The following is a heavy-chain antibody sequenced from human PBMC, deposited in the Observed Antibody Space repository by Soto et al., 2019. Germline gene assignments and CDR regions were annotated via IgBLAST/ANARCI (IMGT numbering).Heavy chain of an antibody. J-gene: IGHJ5*02. Sequence: QVQLVQSGAEVKKPGASVKVSCKASGYTFTGYYMHWVRQAPGQGLEWMGWINPNSGGTNYAQKFQGRVTMTRDTTISTAYKELSRLRSDATAVYYCARARIAEAGNWFDPWGQGTLVTVSS. CDR3: ARARIAEAGNWFDP. CDR1: GYTFTGYY. D-gene: IGHD6-13*01. V-gene: IGHV1-2*02. CDR2: INPNSGGT.